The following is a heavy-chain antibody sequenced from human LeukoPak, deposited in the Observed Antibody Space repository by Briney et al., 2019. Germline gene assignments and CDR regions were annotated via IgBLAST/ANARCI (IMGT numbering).Heavy chain of an antibody. CDR3: ARDRYSLDY. CDR2: ISYNGSNK. D-gene: IGHD5-18*01. V-gene: IGHV3-30*04. Sequence: PGRSLRLSCAASGFTFSSYAMHRVRQAPGKGLEWVAVISYNGSNKYYADSVKGRFTISRDNSKNTLYLQMNSLRAEDTAVYYCARDRYSLDYWGQGTLVTVSS. J-gene: IGHJ4*02. CDR1: GFTFSSYA.